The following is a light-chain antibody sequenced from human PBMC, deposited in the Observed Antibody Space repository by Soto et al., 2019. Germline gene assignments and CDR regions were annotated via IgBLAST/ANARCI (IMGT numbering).Light chain of an antibody. CDR2: GAS. J-gene: IGKJ1*01. Sequence: ENVLTQSPGTLSLSPGERATLSCRASQSVSGSYLAWYQQKPGQAPRLLIYGASSRATGIPDRFSGSGSGTDFTLTISRLEPEDFAVYYCHQYNSYPRTFGQGTKVEV. V-gene: IGKV3-20*01. CDR1: QSVSGSY. CDR3: HQYNSYPRT.